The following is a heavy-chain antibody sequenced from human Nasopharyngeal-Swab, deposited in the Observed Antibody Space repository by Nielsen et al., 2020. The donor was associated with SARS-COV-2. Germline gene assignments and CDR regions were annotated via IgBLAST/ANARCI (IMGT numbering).Heavy chain of an antibody. J-gene: IGHJ4*02. V-gene: IGHV7-4-1*02. CDR2: INTNTGNP. Sequence: ASVTVSCKASGYTFTNYAMNWVRQAPGQGLEWMGWINTNTGNPTYAQGFTGRFVFSLDTSVSTAYLQISSLKAEDTAVYYCARGSLTYSSSWYFDYWGQGTLVTVSS. CDR1: GYTFTNYA. CDR3: ARGSLTYSSSWYFDY. D-gene: IGHD6-13*01.